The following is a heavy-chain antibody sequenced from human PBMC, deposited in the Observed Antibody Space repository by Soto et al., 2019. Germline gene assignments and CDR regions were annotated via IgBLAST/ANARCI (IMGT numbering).Heavy chain of an antibody. V-gene: IGHV3-53*01. J-gene: IGHJ4*02. Sequence: LRLSCAASGFTVSSNYMSWVRQAPGKGLEWVSVIYCGGSTYYADSVKGRFTMSRDNSKNTLYLQMNSLRAEDTAVYYCARDGRQLWAFDYWGQGTLVTVSS. CDR2: IYCGGST. CDR3: ARDGRQLWAFDY. D-gene: IGHD5-18*01. CDR1: GFTVSSNY.